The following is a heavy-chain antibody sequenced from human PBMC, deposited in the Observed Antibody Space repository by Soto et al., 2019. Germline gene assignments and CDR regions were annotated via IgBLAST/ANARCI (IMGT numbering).Heavy chain of an antibody. V-gene: IGHV4-59*01. CDR1: GGSISSYY. Sequence: SETLSLTCTVSGGSISSYYWSWIRQPPGKGLEWIGYIYYSGGTNYNPSLKSRVTISVDTSKNQFSLKLSSVTAADTAVYYCARLGSSSIYYMDGWGKGTTVTVAS. J-gene: IGHJ6*03. CDR3: ARLGSSSIYYMDG. CDR2: IYYSGGT. D-gene: IGHD6-13*01.